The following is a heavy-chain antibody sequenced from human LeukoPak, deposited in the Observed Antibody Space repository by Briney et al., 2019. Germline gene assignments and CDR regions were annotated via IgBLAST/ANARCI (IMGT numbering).Heavy chain of an antibody. J-gene: IGHJ5*02. CDR1: GGSISSGSYY. V-gene: IGHV4-61*02. D-gene: IGHD3-10*01. CDR2: IYTSGST. Sequence: SQTLSLTCTVSGGSISSGSYYWSWIRQPAGKGLEWIGRIYTSGSTNYNPSLKSRVTISVDTSKNQFSLKLSSVTAADTAVYYCARGGNYGSGWGSNRFDPWGQGTLVTVSS. CDR3: ARGGNYGSGWGSNRFDP.